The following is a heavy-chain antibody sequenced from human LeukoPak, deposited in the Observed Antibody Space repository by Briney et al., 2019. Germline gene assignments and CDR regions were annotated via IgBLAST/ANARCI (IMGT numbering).Heavy chain of an antibody. D-gene: IGHD3-22*01. CDR1: GDSINIYY. CDR3: AGTDSNGGAFDI. CDR2: ISTSGYT. Sequence: SETLSLTCTVSGDSINIYYWSWIRQPAGKGLEWIGHISTSGYTNYNPSLKSRVTMSVDTSKNQFSLNLRSVTAADTALYYCAGTDSNGGAFDIWGQGTVVTVSS. J-gene: IGHJ3*02. V-gene: IGHV4-4*07.